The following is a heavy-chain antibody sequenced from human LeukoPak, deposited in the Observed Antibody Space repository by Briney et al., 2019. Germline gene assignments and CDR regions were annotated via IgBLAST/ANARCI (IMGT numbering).Heavy chain of an antibody. Sequence: SETLSLTCTVSGGSISSYYWSWTRQPPGKGLEWIGYIYYSGSTNYNPSLKSRVTISVDTSKNQFSLKLSSVTAADTAVYYCARAYYCGGDCYHFDYWGQGTLVTVSS. V-gene: IGHV4-59*01. CDR1: GGSISSYY. D-gene: IGHD2-21*02. CDR3: ARAYYCGGDCYHFDY. CDR2: IYYSGST. J-gene: IGHJ4*02.